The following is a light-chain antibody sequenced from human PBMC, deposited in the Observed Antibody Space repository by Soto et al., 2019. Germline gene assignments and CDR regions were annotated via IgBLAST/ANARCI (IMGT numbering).Light chain of an antibody. CDR2: LAS. Sequence: DIQMTHSPSSLSASVGDRITITCRASQSISRDLNWYQQKPRKAPKLLMYLASTLQSGVPARFSGSGSATEFTLXLRXLQPDDSATYYCQQYGTSSRTFGQGNKVDIK. J-gene: IGKJ1*01. CDR1: QSISRD. CDR3: QQYGTSSRT. V-gene: IGKV1-5*03.